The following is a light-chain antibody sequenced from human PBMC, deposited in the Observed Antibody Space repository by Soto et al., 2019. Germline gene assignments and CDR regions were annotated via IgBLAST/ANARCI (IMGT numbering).Light chain of an antibody. CDR1: HSVSSN. CDR2: GAS. J-gene: IGKJ4*01. CDR3: QEYDNWPLT. V-gene: IGKV3D-15*01. Sequence: EIVMTQSPATLSVSPGEGATLSCRASHSVSSNLAWFQQKPGQSPRLLIYGASTRANGIPDRFSGSGSGTEFTLTISSLQSEDFAVYYCQEYDNWPLTFGGGTKVEI.